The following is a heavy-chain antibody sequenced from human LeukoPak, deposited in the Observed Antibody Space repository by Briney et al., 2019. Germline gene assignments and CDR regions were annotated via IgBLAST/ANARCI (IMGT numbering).Heavy chain of an antibody. V-gene: IGHV3-23*01. J-gene: IGHJ5*02. D-gene: IGHD2-15*01. CDR3: AKDRTLVVAATPFDP. CDR1: GXXXXSYX. Sequence: PGGSLRLSXAAXGXXXXSYXMSWVRXAPGXGLEXVSAISGSGGSTYYADSVKGRFTISRDNSKNTLYLQMNSLRAEDTAVYYCAKDRTLVVAATPFDPWGQGTLVTVSS. CDR2: ISGSGGST.